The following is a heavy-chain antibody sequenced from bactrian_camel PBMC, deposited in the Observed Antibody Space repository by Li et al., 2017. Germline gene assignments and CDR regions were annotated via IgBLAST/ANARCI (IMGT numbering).Heavy chain of an antibody. J-gene: IGHJ4*01. D-gene: IGHD3*01. CDR3: AASTRFGMSEAQALGIGASDNYRY. CDR2: ISAGGGST. V-gene: IGHV3S40*01. Sequence: EVQLVESGGGSVQAGGSLRLSCAASEYTYSSNCMAWFRQAPGKEREGVAGISAGGGSTWYADSVKGRFSISRDSAENTMYLQMNNLKPEDTAMYYCAASTRFGMSEAQALGIGASDNYRYWGQGTQVTVS. CDR1: EYTYSSNC.